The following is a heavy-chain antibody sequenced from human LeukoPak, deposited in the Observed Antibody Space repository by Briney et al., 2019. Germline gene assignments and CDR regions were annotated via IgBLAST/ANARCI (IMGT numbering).Heavy chain of an antibody. D-gene: IGHD5-24*01. CDR1: GFTFSSYG. CDR2: ISAVGGST. CDR3: AKYRDGYNTYYYYYMDV. J-gene: IGHJ6*03. V-gene: IGHV3-23*01. Sequence: SGGSLRLSCAASGFTFSSYGMSWVRQALGKGLEWVSTISAVGGSTYYADSVRGRCTISRDDSKNTLYLQVNSLRAEDTAVYYCAKYRDGYNTYYYYYMDVWGKGTTVTISS.